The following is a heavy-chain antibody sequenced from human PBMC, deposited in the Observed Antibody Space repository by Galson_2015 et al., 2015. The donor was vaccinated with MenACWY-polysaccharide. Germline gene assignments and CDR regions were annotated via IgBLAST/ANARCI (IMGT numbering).Heavy chain of an antibody. J-gene: IGHJ4*02. CDR3: ASNGDQGY. CDR1: GFTVSNNY. CDR2: IYSGGST. Sequence: SLRLSCAASGFTVSNNYMNWFRQTPEKGLEGVSLIYSGGSTHYADSVRGRFTISRDSSKNTLYLQMNSLRAEDTAWYYCASNGDQGYWGQGTLVTVSS. V-gene: IGHV3-53*01. D-gene: IGHD4-17*01.